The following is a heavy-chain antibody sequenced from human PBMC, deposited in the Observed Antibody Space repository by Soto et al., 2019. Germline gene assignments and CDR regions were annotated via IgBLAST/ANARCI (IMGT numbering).Heavy chain of an antibody. V-gene: IGHV1-18*04. CDR1: GYNFTSYY. J-gene: IGHJ3*02. CDR3: AREKSVGAFDI. D-gene: IGHD1-26*01. CDR2: ISAYNGNT. Sequence: GASVKVSCKASGYNFTSYYMHWVRQAPGQGLERMGWISAYNGNTNYAQKLQGRVTMTTDTSTSTAYMELRSLRSDDTAVYYCAREKSVGAFDIWGQGTMVTVSS.